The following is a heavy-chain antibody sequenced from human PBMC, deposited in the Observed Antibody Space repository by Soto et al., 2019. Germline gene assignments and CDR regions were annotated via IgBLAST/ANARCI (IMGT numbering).Heavy chain of an antibody. CDR2: IYYSGST. Sequence: SETLSLTCTVSGGSFSSGGYYWSWIRQHPGKGLEWIGHIYYSGSTTYNPSLESRVTMSIDTSKNQFSLDLRSVTAADTAVYYCARVYDFWSGYGPFDYWGQGTLVTVSS. J-gene: IGHJ4*02. CDR3: ARVYDFWSGYGPFDY. D-gene: IGHD3-3*01. CDR1: GGSFSSGGYY. V-gene: IGHV4-31*03.